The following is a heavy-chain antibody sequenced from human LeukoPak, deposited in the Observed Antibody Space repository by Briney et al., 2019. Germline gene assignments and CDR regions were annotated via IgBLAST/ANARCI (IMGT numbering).Heavy chain of an antibody. CDR2: IYPGNSDT. Sequence: GESLKISCEGSGYSFTTYWIAWVRQMPGEGLECMGIIYPGNSDTRYSPSFQGQVTISADKSISTAYLQWSSLKASDTAMYYCARHAPYGDYVGGRDYWGQGTLVTVSS. D-gene: IGHD4-17*01. CDR1: GYSFTTYW. CDR3: ARHAPYGDYVGGRDY. J-gene: IGHJ4*02. V-gene: IGHV5-51*01.